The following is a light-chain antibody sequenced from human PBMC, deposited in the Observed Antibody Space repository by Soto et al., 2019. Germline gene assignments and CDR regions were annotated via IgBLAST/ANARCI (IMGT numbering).Light chain of an antibody. V-gene: IGLV2-8*01. CDR1: SSEVGGYNY. CDR3: SSYAASNNVV. J-gene: IGLJ2*01. CDR2: EVS. Sequence: QSALTQPPSASGSPGQSVTISCTGTSSEVGGYNYVSWYQQHPGKAPKLMIYEVSKRPSGVPDRFSGSKSGNTASLTVSGLRAEDEADYYCSSYAASNNVVFGGGTKVTVL.